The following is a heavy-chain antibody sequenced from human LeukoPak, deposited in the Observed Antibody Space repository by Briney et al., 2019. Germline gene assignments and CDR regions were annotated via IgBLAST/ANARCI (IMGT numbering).Heavy chain of an antibody. Sequence: SETLSLTCAVYGGSFSGYYWSWTRQPPGKGLEWIGEINHSGSTNYNPSLKSRVTISVDTSKNQFSLKLSSVTAADTAVYYCARGGRRGVFWGQGTLVTVSS. CDR3: ARGGRRGVF. J-gene: IGHJ4*02. CDR1: GGSFSGYY. D-gene: IGHD2-8*02. V-gene: IGHV4-34*01. CDR2: INHSGST.